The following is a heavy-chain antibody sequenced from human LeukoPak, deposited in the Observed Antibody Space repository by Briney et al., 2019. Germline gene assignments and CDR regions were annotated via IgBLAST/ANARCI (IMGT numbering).Heavy chain of an antibody. CDR2: IYHNGIT. CDR3: ARGGGPGYDNSGPLDY. V-gene: IGHV4-59*08. J-gene: IGHJ4*02. D-gene: IGHD3-22*01. Sequence: PSETLSLTCTVSGGSISSYYWSWIRQPPGKGLEWIGYIYHNGITNYNPSLESRISISVDTSKNQFSLRLNSVTAADTGVYFCARGGGPGYDNSGPLDYWGQGTLVTVSS. CDR1: GGSISSYY.